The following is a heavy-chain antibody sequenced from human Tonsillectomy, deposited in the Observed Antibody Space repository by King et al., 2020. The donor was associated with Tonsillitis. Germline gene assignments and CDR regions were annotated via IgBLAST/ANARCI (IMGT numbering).Heavy chain of an antibody. CDR1: GFSLSNARMG. CDR3: ARIPSGSYYVPNFDY. CDR2: IFSNDEK. V-gene: IGHV2-26*01. Sequence: VTLKESGPVLVKPTETLTLTCTVSGFSLSNARMGESWIRQPPGKALEWLAHIFSNDEKSYSTSLKSRLTISKDTSKSQVVLTMTNMDPVDTATYYCARIPSGSYYVPNFDYWGQGTLVTVSS. J-gene: IGHJ4*02. D-gene: IGHD1-26*01.